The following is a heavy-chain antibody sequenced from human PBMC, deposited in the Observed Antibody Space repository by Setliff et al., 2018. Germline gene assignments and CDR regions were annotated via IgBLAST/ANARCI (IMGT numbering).Heavy chain of an antibody. V-gene: IGHV4-59*08. CDR2: VHSSGDT. Sequence: SETLSLTCTVSGDSISGYYWTWIRQPPGKGLEWIGYVHSSGDTNYSPSLKSRTTISLDTSKRQFSLKVTSVTAADTAVYYCARGLHSGTYWGTRPLGLDYWGQGSLVTVSS. J-gene: IGHJ4*02. CDR1: GDSISGYY. CDR3: ARGLHSGTYWGTRPLGLDY. D-gene: IGHD1-26*01.